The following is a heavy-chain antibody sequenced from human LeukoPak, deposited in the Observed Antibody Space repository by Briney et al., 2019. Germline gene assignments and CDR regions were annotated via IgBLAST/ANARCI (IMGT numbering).Heavy chain of an antibody. Sequence: SETLSLTCTVSCGSVTSGSYYWTWIRQSPGKGLECFRYIEYSGSAHYTPSLKSRVTITVDTSKKQFSLKLSSVTAADTAEYYCARGHSNGGYNWFDPWGQGTLVTVSS. CDR3: ARGHSNGGYNWFDP. D-gene: IGHD6-19*01. CDR1: CGSVTSGSYY. J-gene: IGHJ5*02. V-gene: IGHV4-61*01. CDR2: IEYSGSA.